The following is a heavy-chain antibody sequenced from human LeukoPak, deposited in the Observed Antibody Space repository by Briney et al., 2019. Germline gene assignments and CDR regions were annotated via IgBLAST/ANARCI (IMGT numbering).Heavy chain of an antibody. CDR1: GGSIDITNY. Sequence: PSETLSLTCGVSGGSIDITNYWSWVRQAPGKGLEWIGEISHDGTRNYNPSLRSRVAMSFDRANNYFSLSLTAVTAADTALYYCTRESRPFCPFAFWGQGGMVTVSS. CDR3: TRESRPFCPFAF. V-gene: IGHV4-4*02. D-gene: IGHD2-2*01. J-gene: IGHJ4*02. CDR2: ISHDGTR.